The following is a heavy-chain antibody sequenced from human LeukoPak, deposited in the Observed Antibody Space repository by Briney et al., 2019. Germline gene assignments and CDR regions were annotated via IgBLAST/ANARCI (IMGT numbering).Heavy chain of an antibody. J-gene: IGHJ4*02. V-gene: IGHV3-74*01. CDR3: AKDRVWNSFDS. CDR2: INTDGSSA. CDR1: GFTFSSSW. D-gene: IGHD1-1*01. Sequence: GGSLRLSCAASGFTFSSSWMNWVRQAPGKGLVWVSRINTDGSSANYADSVKGRFTISRDNAKNTLYLQMNSLKNEDTAVYYCAKDRVWNSFDSWGQGTLVTVSS.